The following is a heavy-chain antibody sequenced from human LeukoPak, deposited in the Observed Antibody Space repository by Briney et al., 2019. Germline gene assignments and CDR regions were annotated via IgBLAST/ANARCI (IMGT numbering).Heavy chain of an antibody. CDR2: ISPSGGST. V-gene: IGHV1-46*01. CDR3: ARNSGWYGVS. D-gene: IGHD6-19*01. CDR1: GYTFTSNY. Sequence: ASVKVSCKAFGYTFTSNYMHWVRQAPGQGPEWMGVISPSGGSTTYAQKFQGRLTMTTETSTSTAYMELRSLRSDDTAVYYCARNSGWYGVSWGQGTLVTVSS. J-gene: IGHJ4*02.